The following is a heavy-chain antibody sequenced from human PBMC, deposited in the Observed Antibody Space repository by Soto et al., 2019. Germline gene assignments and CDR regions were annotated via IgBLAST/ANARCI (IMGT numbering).Heavy chain of an antibody. CDR1: GGSFSGYY. CDR3: ARVPIMAVAGTTTADYYYSMDV. V-gene: IGHV4-34*01. D-gene: IGHD6-19*01. J-gene: IGHJ6*03. CDR2: INHSGST. Sequence: SETLSLTCAVYGGSFSGYYWSWIRQPPGKGLEWIGEINHSGSTNYNPSLKSRVTISVDTSKNQFSLKLSSVTAADTAVYYCARVPIMAVAGTTTADYYYSMDVWGKGTTVTVSS.